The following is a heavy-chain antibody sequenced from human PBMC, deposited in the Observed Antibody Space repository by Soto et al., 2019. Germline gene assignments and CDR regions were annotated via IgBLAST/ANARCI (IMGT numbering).Heavy chain of an antibody. Sequence: ASVKVSCKASGYSFTSLDINWVRQTAGQGLEWMGWMQPSTGRTGYAQKFQGRVTMTRDTSINKAYMELTTLTSDDTAFYYCARGVSAGVDYWGQGTPVTVSS. J-gene: IGHJ4*02. V-gene: IGHV1-8*01. CDR2: MQPSTGRT. CDR3: ARGVSAGVDY. CDR1: GYSFTSLD. D-gene: IGHD1-26*01.